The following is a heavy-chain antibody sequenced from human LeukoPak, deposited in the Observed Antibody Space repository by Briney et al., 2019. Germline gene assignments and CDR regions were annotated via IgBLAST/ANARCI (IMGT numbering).Heavy chain of an antibody. Sequence: GRSLRLSCAASGFTFSSYGMHWVRQAPGKGLEWVAVISYDGSNKYYADSVKGRFTISRDNSKNTLYLQMNSLRAEDTAVYYCARDFSITVDAFDIWGQGTMVTVSS. J-gene: IGHJ3*02. CDR2: ISYDGSNK. V-gene: IGHV3-30*03. CDR1: GFTFSSYG. D-gene: IGHD5-12*01. CDR3: ARDFSITVDAFDI.